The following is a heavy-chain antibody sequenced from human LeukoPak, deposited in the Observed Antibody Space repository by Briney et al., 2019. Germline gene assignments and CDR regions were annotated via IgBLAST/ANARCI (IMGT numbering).Heavy chain of an antibody. V-gene: IGHV3-7*01. CDR1: GLTFSSYW. D-gene: IGHD3-10*01. CDR3: ARDLPYYGSGSYPPAFDY. J-gene: IGHJ4*02. CDR2: IKQDGSEK. Sequence: GGSLRLSCAASGLTFSSYWMSWVRQAPGKGLEWVANIKQDGSEKYYVDSVKGRFTISRDNAKNSLYLQMNSLRAEDTAVYYCARDLPYYGSGSYPPAFDYWGQGTLVTVSS.